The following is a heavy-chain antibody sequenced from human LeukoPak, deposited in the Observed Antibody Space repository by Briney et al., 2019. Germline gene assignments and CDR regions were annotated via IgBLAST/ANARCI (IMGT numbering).Heavy chain of an antibody. J-gene: IGHJ5*02. D-gene: IGHD6-19*01. Sequence: PSETLSLTCTVSGGSISSYYWSWIRQPPGQGLEWIGYIYYSGSTNYNPSLKSRVTISVYTSKNQFSLKLSSVTAADTAVYYCARGRAVARRGDNWFDPWGQGTLVTVSS. CDR2: IYYSGST. CDR3: ARGRAVARRGDNWFDP. V-gene: IGHV4-59*08. CDR1: GGSISSYY.